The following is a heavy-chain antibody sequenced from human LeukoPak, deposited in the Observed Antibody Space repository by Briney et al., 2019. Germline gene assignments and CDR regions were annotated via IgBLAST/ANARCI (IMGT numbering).Heavy chain of an antibody. Sequence: ASVKVSCKASGYTFTSYYMHWVRQAPGQGLEWMGWINPNSGGTNYAQKFQGRVTMTRDTSISTAYMELSRLRSDDTAVYYCARDSGWYTDPWYFDLWGRGTLVTVSS. CDR2: INPNSGGT. D-gene: IGHD6-19*01. V-gene: IGHV1-2*02. CDR3: ARDSGWYTDPWYFDL. CDR1: GYTFTSYY. J-gene: IGHJ2*01.